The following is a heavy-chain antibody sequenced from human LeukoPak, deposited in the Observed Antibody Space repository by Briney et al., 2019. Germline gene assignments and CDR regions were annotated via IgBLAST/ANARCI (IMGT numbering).Heavy chain of an antibody. J-gene: IGHJ3*02. Sequence: ASVEVSCKASGGTFSSYAISWVRQAPGQGLEWMGGIIPIFGTANYAQKFQGRVTITADESTSTAYMELSSLRSEDTAVYYCARGSGSLDAFDIWGQGTMVTVSS. CDR3: ARGSGSLDAFDI. V-gene: IGHV1-69*13. CDR2: IIPIFGTA. CDR1: GGTFSSYA.